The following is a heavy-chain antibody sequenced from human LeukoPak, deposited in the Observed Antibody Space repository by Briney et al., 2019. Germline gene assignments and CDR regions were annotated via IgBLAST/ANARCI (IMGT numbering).Heavy chain of an antibody. CDR2: IVVGSGNT. J-gene: IGHJ4*02. D-gene: IGHD2/OR15-2a*01. Sequence: SVKVSCKASGFTFINSAVQWVRQARGQRLEWIGWIVVGSGNTNYAQKFQERVTMTRDMSTSTAYMELSSLRSEDTAVYYCAVDVIYESDWGQGTLVTVSS. CDR1: GFTFINSA. CDR3: AVDVIYESD. V-gene: IGHV1-58*01.